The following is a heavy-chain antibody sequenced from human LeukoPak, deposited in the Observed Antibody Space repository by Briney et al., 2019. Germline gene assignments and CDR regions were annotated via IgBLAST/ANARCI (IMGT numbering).Heavy chain of an antibody. CDR2: IYYSGST. Sequence: SETLSLTCTVSGGSISRYYWSWIRQPPGKGLEWIGYIYYSGSTNYNPSLNSRATLSVDTSKNQFSLKLSSVTAADTAVYYCARTRYCTNGVCSVSGKPNWFDPWGQGTLVTVSS. J-gene: IGHJ5*02. CDR1: GGSISRYY. CDR3: ARTRYCTNGVCSVSGKPNWFDP. V-gene: IGHV4-59*01. D-gene: IGHD2-8*01.